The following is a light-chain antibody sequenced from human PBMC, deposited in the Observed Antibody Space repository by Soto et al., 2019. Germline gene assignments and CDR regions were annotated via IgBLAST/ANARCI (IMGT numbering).Light chain of an antibody. V-gene: IGKV3D-20*02. CDR3: QRRSNWSTT. CDR2: GAS. Sequence: EIVLTQSPATLSLSPGETATLSCRASQSVSSSYLAWYQQKRGQAPRLLIYGASSRATGIPDRFSGSGSGTDFTLTISRLEPEDFAVYYCQRRSNWSTTFGQGTKVDI. J-gene: IGKJ1*01. CDR1: QSVSSSY.